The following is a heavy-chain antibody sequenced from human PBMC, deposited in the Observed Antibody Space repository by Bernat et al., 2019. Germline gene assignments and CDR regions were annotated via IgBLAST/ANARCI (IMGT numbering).Heavy chain of an antibody. Sequence: VQLVESGGGVVQSGRSLRLSCAASGFTFSTYGMHWVRQAPGKGLEWVAVISYDGSNKYYADSVKGRFTISRDISKNTLYLQMNSLRAEDTAVYYCAKDMSAYCTGVSCYLVDVWGQGTTVTVSS. CDR1: GFTFSTYG. D-gene: IGHD2-15*01. V-gene: IGHV3-30*18. CDR3: AKDMSAYCTGVSCYLVDV. J-gene: IGHJ6*02. CDR2: ISYDGSNK.